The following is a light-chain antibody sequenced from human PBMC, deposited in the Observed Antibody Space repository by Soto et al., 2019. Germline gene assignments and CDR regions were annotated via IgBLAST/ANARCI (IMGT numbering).Light chain of an antibody. J-gene: IGKJ5*01. CDR1: QSVSSY. Sequence: EIVLTQSPATLSLSPGERATLSCRASQSVSSYLAWYQQKPGQAPRLLIYDASNRATGILSRFSGSGSGTDFTLSFCSLEPEDFAVYYCQQRSNWPLFTFGQGTRLEIK. CDR3: QQRSNWPLFT. CDR2: DAS. V-gene: IGKV3-11*01.